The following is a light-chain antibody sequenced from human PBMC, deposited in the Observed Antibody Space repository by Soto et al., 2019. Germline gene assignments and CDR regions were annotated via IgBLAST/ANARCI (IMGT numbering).Light chain of an antibody. V-gene: IGLV1-51*02. J-gene: IGLJ2*01. CDR3: GTWDSSLSAVV. CDR1: SSNIGNNY. Sequence: QSVLTQPPSVSAAPGEKVTISCSGSSSNIGNNYVSWYQQLPATAPKLLIYENNKRPSGTPDRFSGSKSGTSATLGITGLQTGDEADYCCGTWDSSLSAVVFGGGTKLTVL. CDR2: ENN.